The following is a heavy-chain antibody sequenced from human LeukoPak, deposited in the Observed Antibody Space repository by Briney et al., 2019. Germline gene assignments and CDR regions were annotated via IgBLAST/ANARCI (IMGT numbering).Heavy chain of an antibody. J-gene: IGHJ6*03. CDR1: GFTFSSYG. V-gene: IGHV3-30*02. Sequence: GGSLRLSCAASGFTFSSYGMHWVRQAPGKGLEWVAFIRYDGNNKYYADSVKGRFTISRDNSRNTLYLQMNSLTAEDTAVFYCAKDGVILAPGVYWYMDVWGRGTTVTVSS. CDR2: IRYDGNNK. CDR3: AKDGVILAPGVYWYMDV. D-gene: IGHD3-16*02.